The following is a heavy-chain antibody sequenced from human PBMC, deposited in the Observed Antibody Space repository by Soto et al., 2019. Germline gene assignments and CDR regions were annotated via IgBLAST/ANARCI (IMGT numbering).Heavy chain of an antibody. J-gene: IGHJ2*01. CDR1: DYIFLAYG. V-gene: IGHV1-18*01. Sequence: QVQLVQSGPEVKKAGASVKVSCTAPTDYIFLAYGFDWVRQAPGQGLEWMGWTSPKFGRTNYARTLQDRFTMTTDVSTNSVSMELRDLRSDDTAVYYCARDDCNGGSCDGGHYLDLWGRGTPISVSS. CDR3: ARDDCNGGSCDGGHYLDL. CDR2: TSPKFGRT. D-gene: IGHD2-15*01.